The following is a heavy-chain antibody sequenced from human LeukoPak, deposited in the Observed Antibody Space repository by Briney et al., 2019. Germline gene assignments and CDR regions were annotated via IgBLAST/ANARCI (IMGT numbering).Heavy chain of an antibody. Sequence: PGGSLRLSCAASGFTVSSNYMSWVRQAPGKGLEWVPGISGAGGSTYYADSVKGRFTISRDNSKNTLYLQMNSLRAEDTAVYYCAKDHDYGDYYFFDYWGQGTLVTVSS. CDR2: ISGAGGST. V-gene: IGHV3-23*01. CDR3: AKDHDYGDYYFFDY. J-gene: IGHJ4*02. CDR1: GFTVSSNY. D-gene: IGHD4-17*01.